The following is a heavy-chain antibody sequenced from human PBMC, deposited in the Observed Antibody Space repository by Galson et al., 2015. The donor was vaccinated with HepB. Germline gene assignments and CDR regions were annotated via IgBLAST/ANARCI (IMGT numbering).Heavy chain of an antibody. CDR1: GFTFSSYG. Sequence: SLRLSCAASGFTFSSYGMHWVRQAPGKGLEWVAVISYDGSNKYYADSVKGRFTISRDNSKNTLYLQMNSLRAEDTAVYYCAKDHPTYYYDSSGYYYSTEDGYYFDYWGQGTLVTVSS. J-gene: IGHJ4*02. D-gene: IGHD3-22*01. CDR2: ISYDGSNK. CDR3: AKDHPTYYYDSSGYYYSTEDGYYFDY. V-gene: IGHV3-30*18.